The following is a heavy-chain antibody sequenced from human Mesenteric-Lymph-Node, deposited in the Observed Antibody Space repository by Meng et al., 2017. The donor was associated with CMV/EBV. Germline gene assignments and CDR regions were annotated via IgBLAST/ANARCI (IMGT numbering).Heavy chain of an antibody. Sequence: YRISWVRQAPGQGLEWMGSIIPIFGSTFYAQKFQGSVTITADRSSNTAYMELSSLTSEDTAVYYCARGVDISPYFDWLPQVGYYFDYWGQGTLVTVSS. CDR1: YR. CDR3: ARGVDISPYFDWLPQVGYYFDY. J-gene: IGHJ4*02. V-gene: IGHV1-69*06. CDR2: IIPIFGST. D-gene: IGHD3-9*01.